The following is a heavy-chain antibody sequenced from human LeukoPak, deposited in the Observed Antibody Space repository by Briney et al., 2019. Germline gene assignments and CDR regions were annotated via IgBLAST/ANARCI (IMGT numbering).Heavy chain of an antibody. CDR2: IGPGGDI. V-gene: IGHV3-48*01. Sequence: PGGSLRLSCAASGFSFTAYSMNWVRQAPGRGLEWISYIGPGGDIYYADSVTSRFTVSRDTAKNSLYLQMNGLRVGDTAVYYCARRFDSWGQGTLVTVSS. J-gene: IGHJ4*02. CDR3: ARRFDS. CDR1: GFSFTAYS.